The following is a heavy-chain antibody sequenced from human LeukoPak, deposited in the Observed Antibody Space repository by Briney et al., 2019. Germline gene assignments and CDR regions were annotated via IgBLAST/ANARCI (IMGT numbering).Heavy chain of an antibody. D-gene: IGHD3-9*01. J-gene: IGHJ4*02. CDR1: GFTFSSYS. Sequence: GSLSLSCAASGFTFSSYSMNWVRQAPGKGLEWVSYISSSSSTIYYADSVKGRFTISRDNAKNSLYLQMNSLRAEDTAVYYCARGVRYFDSTPGYWGQGTLVTVSS. CDR2: ISSSSSTI. V-gene: IGHV3-48*04. CDR3: ARGVRYFDSTPGY.